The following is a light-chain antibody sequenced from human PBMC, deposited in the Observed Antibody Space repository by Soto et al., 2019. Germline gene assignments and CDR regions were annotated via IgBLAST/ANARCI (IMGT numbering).Light chain of an antibody. V-gene: IGKV1-33*01. Sequence: IQMPQSPSSLSASLGDRVTISCQASQDISNSLNWYQQKPGKAPKLLIYDASNLETGVPSRFSGSGSGTDFTFTISGLQPEDIATYYCQHCDSLPLTFGQGTRLEIK. CDR2: DAS. CDR3: QHCDSLPLT. CDR1: QDISNS. J-gene: IGKJ5*01.